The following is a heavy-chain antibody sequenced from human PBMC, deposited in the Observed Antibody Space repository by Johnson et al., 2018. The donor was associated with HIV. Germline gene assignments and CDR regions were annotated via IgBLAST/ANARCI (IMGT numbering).Heavy chain of an antibody. Sequence: QVQLVESGGGVVQPGRSLRLSCAASGFTFSSYAMHWVRQAPGKGLEWVSVIYSGGKTYYADSVKGRFTISRDNSKNTLYLQMNSLKAEDTAVSYCAGGYGSGSGDAFDIWGQGTLVTVSS. V-gene: IGHV3-NL1*01. CDR1: GFTFSSYA. D-gene: IGHD3-10*01. CDR2: IYSGGKT. CDR3: AGGYGSGSGDAFDI. J-gene: IGHJ3*02.